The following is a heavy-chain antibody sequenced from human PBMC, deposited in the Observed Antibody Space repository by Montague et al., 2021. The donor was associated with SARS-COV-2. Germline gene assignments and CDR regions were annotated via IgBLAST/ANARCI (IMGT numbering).Heavy chain of an antibody. CDR3: ARHYSATLPAVY. D-gene: IGHD2-15*01. V-gene: IGHV4-59*08. CDR2: ISDSGGT. J-gene: IGHJ4*02. Sequence: SETLSLTCTVSGGSISSFYWSWFRQPPGKGLEWIGYISDSGGTYYNPSLTSRVTMSVDTSKNQFSLKVNSVTAADTAVYYCARHYSATLPAVYWGQGTLVTVSS. CDR1: GGSISSFY.